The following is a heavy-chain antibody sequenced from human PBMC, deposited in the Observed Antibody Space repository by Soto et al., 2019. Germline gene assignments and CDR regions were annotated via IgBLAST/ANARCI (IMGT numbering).Heavy chain of an antibody. CDR2: ISYDGSNK. V-gene: IGHV3-30*18. D-gene: IGHD5-12*01. CDR3: AKAPYSGYEIDY. Sequence: QVQLVESGGGVVQPGRSLRLSCAASGFTFSSYGMHWVRQAPGKGLEWVAVISYDGSNKYYADSVKGRFTISRDNSKNTLCLQMNSLRAEDTAVYYCAKAPYSGYEIDYWGQGTLVTVSS. CDR1: GFTFSSYG. J-gene: IGHJ4*02.